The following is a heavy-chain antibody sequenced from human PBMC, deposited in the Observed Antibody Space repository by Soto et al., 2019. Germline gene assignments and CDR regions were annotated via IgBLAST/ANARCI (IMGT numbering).Heavy chain of an antibody. CDR1: GGTFSSYP. V-gene: IGHV1-69*01. CDR3: ARPRTTGTTKGYDY. CDR2: IIPIFGSV. J-gene: IGHJ4*02. Sequence: QVQLVQSGAEVKKPGSSVKVSCKASGGTFSSYPISWVRQAPGQGLEWMGVIIPIFGSVNSAQKFQGRVTITADESTSTAYMELSSLRSEDTAVYYCARPRTTGTTKGYDYWGQGTLVTVSS. D-gene: IGHD1-1*01.